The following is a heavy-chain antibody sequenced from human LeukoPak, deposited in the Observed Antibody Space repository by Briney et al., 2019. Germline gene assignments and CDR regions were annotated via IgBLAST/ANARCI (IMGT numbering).Heavy chain of an antibody. CDR1: GFTFGDYA. J-gene: IGHJ4*02. Sequence: PGGSPRLSCTASGFTFGDYAMSWFRQAPGKGLEWVGFIRSKAYGGTTEYAASVKGRFTISRDDSKSIAYLQMNSLKTEDTAVYYCATIAAAGQIDYWGQGTLVTVSS. CDR2: IRSKAYGGTT. D-gene: IGHD6-25*01. V-gene: IGHV3-49*03. CDR3: ATIAAAGQIDY.